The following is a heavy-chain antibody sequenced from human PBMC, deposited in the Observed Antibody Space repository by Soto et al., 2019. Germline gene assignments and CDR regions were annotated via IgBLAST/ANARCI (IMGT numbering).Heavy chain of an antibody. Sequence: GSLRLSCAVSGFYFNNYGINWVRQAPGKGLEWVSSVSKSDYTYYSDSVKGRFTISRDNAKNSVSLQMNSLRAEDTAVYYCAREDSIIIPAVSDFWGQGTLVTVSS. V-gene: IGHV3-21*01. CDR3: AREDSIIIPAVSDF. CDR2: VSKSDYT. J-gene: IGHJ4*02. CDR1: GFYFNNYG. D-gene: IGHD2-2*01.